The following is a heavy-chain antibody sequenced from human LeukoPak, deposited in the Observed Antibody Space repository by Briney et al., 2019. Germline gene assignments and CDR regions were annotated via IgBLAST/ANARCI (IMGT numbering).Heavy chain of an antibody. J-gene: IGHJ6*04. CDR2: INAGNGNT. V-gene: IGHV1-3*01. Sequence: ASVMVSCKASGYTFTSYAMHWVRQAPGQRLEWMGWINAGNGNTKYSQKFQGRVTITRDTSASTAYMELSSLRSEDTAVYYCARDIVVVPAAPYGMDVWGKGTTVTVSS. CDR3: ARDIVVVPAAPYGMDV. D-gene: IGHD2-2*01. CDR1: GYTFTSYA.